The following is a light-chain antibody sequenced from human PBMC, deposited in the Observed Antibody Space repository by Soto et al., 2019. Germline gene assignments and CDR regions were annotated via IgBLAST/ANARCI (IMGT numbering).Light chain of an antibody. CDR1: QSVTSNY. V-gene: IGKV3-20*01. Sequence: EIVLTQSPGTLSLSPGESATLSFRSSQSVTSNYLAWYQQRPGQAPSLLIYGASSRATGIPDRFSGSGSGTDFTLTISRLEPEDFAVYYCQQYGSSPLTFGGGTKVDIK. J-gene: IGKJ4*01. CDR3: QQYGSSPLT. CDR2: GAS.